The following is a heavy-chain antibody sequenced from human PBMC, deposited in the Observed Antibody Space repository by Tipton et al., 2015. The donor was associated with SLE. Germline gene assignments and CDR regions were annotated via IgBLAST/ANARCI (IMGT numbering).Heavy chain of an antibody. V-gene: IGHV4-34*01. CDR2: INYSGST. Sequence: LRLSCAVYGGSFRGYYWSWIRQPPGKGLEWIGEINYSGSTYYNPSLKSRVTISVDTSKNQFSLKLSSVTAADTAVYYCARELQQLVAFDIWGQGTMVTVSS. J-gene: IGHJ3*02. CDR1: GGSFRGYY. D-gene: IGHD6-6*01. CDR3: ARELQQLVAFDI.